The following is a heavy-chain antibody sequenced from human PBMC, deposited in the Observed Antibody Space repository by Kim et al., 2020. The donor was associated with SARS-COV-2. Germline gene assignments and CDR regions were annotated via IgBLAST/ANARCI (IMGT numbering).Heavy chain of an antibody. V-gene: IGHV4-59*01. CDR3: AGGGGWLTDH. D-gene: IGHD6-19*01. CDR1: GDSINNYY. CDR2: IRYSGDT. Sequence: SETLSLTCIVSGDSINNYYWNWIRQPPGKGLEWIGHIRYSGDTNYNPSLKSRVTMSVDTSQNQFSLKLNSMTAADTAVYFCAGGGGWLTDHWGQGTLVIVSP. J-gene: IGHJ4*02.